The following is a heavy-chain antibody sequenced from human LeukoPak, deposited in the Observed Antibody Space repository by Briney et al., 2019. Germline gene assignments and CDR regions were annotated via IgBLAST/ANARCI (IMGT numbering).Heavy chain of an antibody. J-gene: IGHJ4*02. CDR2: IRSQAYSGTT. V-gene: IGHV3-49*04. Sequence: GGSLRLSCTASGFTFGYHAINWVRQAPGRGLEWVGFIRSQAYSGTTEYATSVKDIFTISRDDPKSIAYLQMNSLKTEDTAVYYCTRDIVSISQPYYFDYWGQGTLVTVSS. D-gene: IGHD2-2*01. CDR1: GFTFGYHA. CDR3: TRDIVSISQPYYFDY.